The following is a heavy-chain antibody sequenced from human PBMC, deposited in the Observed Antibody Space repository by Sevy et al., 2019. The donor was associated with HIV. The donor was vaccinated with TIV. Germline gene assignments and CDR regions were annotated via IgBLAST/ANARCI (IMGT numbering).Heavy chain of an antibody. D-gene: IGHD3-22*01. Sequence: GGCLRLSCAASGFTFSSYAMSWVRQAPGKGLEWVSAISGSGGSTYYADSVKGRFTISRDNSKNTLYLQMNSLRAEDTAVYYCAKDRLKYYYDSSGYWDARDWFDPWGQGTLVTVSS. CDR2: ISGSGGST. CDR1: GFTFSSYA. V-gene: IGHV3-23*01. CDR3: AKDRLKYYYDSSGYWDARDWFDP. J-gene: IGHJ5*02.